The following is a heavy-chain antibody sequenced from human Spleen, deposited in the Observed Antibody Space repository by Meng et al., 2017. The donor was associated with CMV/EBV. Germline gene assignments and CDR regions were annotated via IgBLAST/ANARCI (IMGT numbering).Heavy chain of an antibody. CDR2: TYYRSKWYD. CDR1: GDSVSSNSAA. CDR3: ARGSDLVGYCGGTSCRGLYYGVDV. D-gene: IGHD2-2*01. V-gene: IGHV6-1*01. Sequence: SQTLSLTCAISGDSVSSNSAAWNWIRQSPSRGLEWLGRTYYRSKWYDDYAMAVKSRITINPDTSKNQFSLRLTSVTAADTAIYYCARGSDLVGYCGGTSCRGLYYGVDVWGQGTTVTVSS. J-gene: IGHJ6*02.